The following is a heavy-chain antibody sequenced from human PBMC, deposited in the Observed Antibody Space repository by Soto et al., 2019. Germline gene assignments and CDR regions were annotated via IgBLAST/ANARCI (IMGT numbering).Heavy chain of an antibody. J-gene: IGHJ6*01. V-gene: IGHV1-69*01. CDR3: ATDQADGYNRGMDG. CDR2: IIPMLDTP. Sequence: QVQLVQSGAEVKKPGSSVKVSCKASGGTFSSYAISWVRQDAGQGLEWMGGIIPMLDTPHYAQKFQDRVTITADVSKSTAYMELRSLRSEDTATYYCATDQADGYNRGMDGLGQGTTVTVSS. CDR1: GGTFSSYA. D-gene: IGHD2-21*01.